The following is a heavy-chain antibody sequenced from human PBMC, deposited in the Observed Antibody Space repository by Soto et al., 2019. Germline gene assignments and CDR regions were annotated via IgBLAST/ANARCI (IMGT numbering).Heavy chain of an antibody. CDR2: VIPIYGTP. CDR3: ASAGSREINRGDFDI. J-gene: IGHJ3*02. CDR1: RGALSSYA. D-gene: IGHD4-17*01. Sequence: QVQLVQSGAEVKQPRSSVKVSCKASRGALSSYAITWVRQAPGQGLDWMGRVIPIYGTPNYAQKFQGRLSLTVDASKSTAYLELSGLRSEDTAVYFCASAGSREINRGDFDIWGQGTMVTVSS. V-gene: IGHV1-69*18.